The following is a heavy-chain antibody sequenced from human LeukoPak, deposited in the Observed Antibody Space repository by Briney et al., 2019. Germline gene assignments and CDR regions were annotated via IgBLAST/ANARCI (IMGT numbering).Heavy chain of an antibody. J-gene: IGHJ3*02. CDR3: ARYPILTGYSDAFDI. V-gene: IGHV3-48*04. Sequence: PGGSLRLSCVASGFTFSTYSLNWVRQAPGKGLEWVSYISSSSSTIYYADSVKGRFTISRDNAKNSLYLQMNSLGAEDTAVYYCARYPILTGYSDAFDIWGQGTMVTVSS. D-gene: IGHD3-9*01. CDR2: ISSSSSTI. CDR1: GFTFSTYS.